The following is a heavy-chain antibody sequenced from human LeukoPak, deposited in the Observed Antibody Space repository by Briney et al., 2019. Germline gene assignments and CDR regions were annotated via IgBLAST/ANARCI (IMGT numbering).Heavy chain of an antibody. CDR1: GGSVSSTTYY. D-gene: IGHD3-10*01. CDR3: ARYVVYGSGKYYFDY. V-gene: IGHV4-39*01. Sequence: PSETLSLTRTVSGGSVSSTTYYWSWIRQPPGKGLEWLASINYSGSTYYNPSLKSRVTISVDTSENQFSLKLSSVTAADTAVYYCARYVVYGSGKYYFDYWGQGTLVTVSS. J-gene: IGHJ4*02. CDR2: INYSGST.